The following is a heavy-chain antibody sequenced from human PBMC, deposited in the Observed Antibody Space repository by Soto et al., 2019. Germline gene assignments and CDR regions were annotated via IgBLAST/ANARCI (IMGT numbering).Heavy chain of an antibody. Sequence: PSETLSLTCSVSGASVTSPEHYWTWIRQSPGKGLEWIGYIYYGGSTVYNPSLKGRSTVSLDTSKNQFSLNLTSVTAADTAVYFCARGSFSSSSSWFDPWGRGTLVTVSS. D-gene: IGHD6-6*01. CDR2: IYYGGST. J-gene: IGHJ5*02. CDR1: GASVTSPEHY. CDR3: ARGSFSSSSSWFDP. V-gene: IGHV4-30-4*01.